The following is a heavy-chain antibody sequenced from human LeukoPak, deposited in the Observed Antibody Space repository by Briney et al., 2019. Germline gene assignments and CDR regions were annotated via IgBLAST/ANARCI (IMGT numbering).Heavy chain of an antibody. V-gene: IGHV3-7*03. D-gene: IGHD5-18*01. CDR1: GFTVSSNY. CDR3: ARSTAYSFGP. Sequence: GGSLRLSCAASGFTVSSNYMSWVRQAPGEGLEWVANINPDGSGQQSVDSMKGRFTISRDNARNSLYLQMTSLWAEDTAVYYCARSTAYSFGPWGRGTLVTVSS. CDR2: INPDGSGQ. J-gene: IGHJ5*02.